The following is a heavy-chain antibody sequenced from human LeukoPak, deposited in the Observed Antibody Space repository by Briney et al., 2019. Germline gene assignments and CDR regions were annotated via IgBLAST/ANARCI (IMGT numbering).Heavy chain of an antibody. V-gene: IGHV3-23*01. D-gene: IGHD6-25*01. Sequence: GGSLRLSCAAPGFTFSSYAMSWVRQAPGKGLEWVSAISFSGTNTYYADSVKGRFTISRDNLKNTLYLQMNSVGAEDTAVYFCAKEVKAATNWFDPWGQGTLVTVSS. J-gene: IGHJ5*02. CDR2: ISFSGTNT. CDR1: GFTFSSYA. CDR3: AKEVKAATNWFDP.